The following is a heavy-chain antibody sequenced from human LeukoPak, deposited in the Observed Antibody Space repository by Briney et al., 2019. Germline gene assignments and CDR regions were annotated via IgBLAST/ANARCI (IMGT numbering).Heavy chain of an antibody. V-gene: IGHV4-38-2*02. CDR3: AREVTMIVVAKNYFDY. J-gene: IGHJ4*02. CDR2: IYHSGST. Sequence: KASETLSLACTVSGYSISSGYYWGWIRQPPGKGLEWIGSIYHSGSTYYNPSLKSRVTISVDTSKNQFSLKLSSVTAADTAVYYCAREVTMIVVAKNYFDYWGQGTLVTVSS. D-gene: IGHD3-22*01. CDR1: GYSISSGYY.